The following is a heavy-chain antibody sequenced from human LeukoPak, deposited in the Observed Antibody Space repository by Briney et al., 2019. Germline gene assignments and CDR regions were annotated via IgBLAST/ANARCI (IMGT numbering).Heavy chain of an antibody. CDR1: GFSFSIYG. CDR2: ISYDGSNK. J-gene: IGHJ5*02. D-gene: IGHD3-10*01. Sequence: PGGSLRLSCAASGFSFSIYGMHWVRQAPGKGLEWVAVISYDGSNKYYADSVKGRFTISRDNSKNTLYLQMNSLRAEDTAVYYCARESYGSGSYRENWFDPWGQGTLVTVSS. V-gene: IGHV3-30*03. CDR3: ARESYGSGSYRENWFDP.